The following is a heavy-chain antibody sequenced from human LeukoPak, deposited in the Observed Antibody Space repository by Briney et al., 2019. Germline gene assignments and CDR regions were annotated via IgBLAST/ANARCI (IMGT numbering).Heavy chain of an antibody. V-gene: IGHV3-74*01. Sequence: GGSLRLSCAASGSAFSRSQIHWVRQAPGKGLVWVSHINNDVTRTTYADSVRGRFTISRDNAKNTVSLQMNSLRAEDTAVYYCASDGAYAMAVWGQGTTVTVSS. D-gene: IGHD1-26*01. CDR1: GSAFSRSQ. J-gene: IGHJ6*02. CDR2: INNDVTRT. CDR3: ASDGAYAMAV.